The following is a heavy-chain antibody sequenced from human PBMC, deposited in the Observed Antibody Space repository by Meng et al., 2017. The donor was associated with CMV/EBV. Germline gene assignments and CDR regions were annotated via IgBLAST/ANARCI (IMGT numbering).Heavy chain of an antibody. CDR2: INSDGSST. J-gene: IGHJ4*02. CDR1: GFTFSSYW. D-gene: IGHD5-12*01. V-gene: IGHV3-74*01. CDR3: AKGRGDSDYDFEY. Sequence: GESLKISCAASGFTFSSYWMHWVRQAPGKGLVWVSRINSDGSSTSYADSVKGRFTISRDNAKNTLYLQMNSLRAEDTAVYYCAKGRGDSDYDFEYWGRGTLVTVSS.